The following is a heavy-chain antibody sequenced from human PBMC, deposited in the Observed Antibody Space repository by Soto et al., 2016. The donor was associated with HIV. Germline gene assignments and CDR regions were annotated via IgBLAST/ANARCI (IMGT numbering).Heavy chain of an antibody. V-gene: IGHV3-23*01. J-gene: IGHJ4*02. CDR3: AKDGMGAIGAHYFDY. CDR2: ISGSGEST. CDR1: GFIFDTYA. D-gene: IGHD1-26*01. Sequence: EVKLLETGGSVQPGGPVRLSCVTSGFIFDTYAMNWVRQAPGKGLEWVSGISGSGESTYYADSVKGRFIISRDDSKNTLYLEMNSLKVEDTAMYFCAKDGMGAIGAHYFDYWGQGTLVTVSS.